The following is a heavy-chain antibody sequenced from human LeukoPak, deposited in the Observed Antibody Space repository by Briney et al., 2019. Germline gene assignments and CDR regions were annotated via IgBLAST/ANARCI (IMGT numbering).Heavy chain of an antibody. CDR1: GYTFTGYY. CDR3: ARGGRGYYGSGSYWGY. V-gene: IGHV1-2*02. D-gene: IGHD3-10*01. J-gene: IGHJ4*02. Sequence: ASVKVSCKASGYTFTGYYMHWVRQAPGQGLEWMGWINPNSGGTNYAQKFQGRVTMTRDTSISTAYMELSRLRSDDTAVYYCARGGRGYYGSGSYWGYWGQGTLVTVSS. CDR2: INPNSGGT.